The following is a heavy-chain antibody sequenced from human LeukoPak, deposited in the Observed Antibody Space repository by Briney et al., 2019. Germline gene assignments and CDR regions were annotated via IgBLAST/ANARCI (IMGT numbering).Heavy chain of an antibody. Sequence: PGRSLRLSCAASGFTFSSYGMHWVRQAPGKGLEWVAVISYDGSNKYYADSVKGRFTISRDNSKNTLYLQMNSLRAEDTAVYYCAKEVSAYSYGPRYFDYWGQGTLVTVSS. J-gene: IGHJ4*02. CDR2: ISYDGSNK. V-gene: IGHV3-30*18. CDR1: GFTFSSYG. CDR3: AKEVSAYSYGPRYFDY. D-gene: IGHD5-18*01.